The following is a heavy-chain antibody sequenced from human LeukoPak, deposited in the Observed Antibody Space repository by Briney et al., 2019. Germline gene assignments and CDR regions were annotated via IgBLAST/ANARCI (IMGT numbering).Heavy chain of an antibody. CDR2: ISSSSSTI. D-gene: IGHD3-3*01. CDR1: GFTFSSYW. J-gene: IGHJ4*01. CDR3: ARLFFGSSHYFDY. V-gene: IGHV3-48*04. Sequence: GGSLRLSCAASGFTFSSYWMSWVRQAPGKGLEWISYISSSSSTIDYADSVKGRFTISRDNAKNSLYLQMNGLRAEDTAVYYCARLFFGSSHYFDYWGQGTLVTVSS.